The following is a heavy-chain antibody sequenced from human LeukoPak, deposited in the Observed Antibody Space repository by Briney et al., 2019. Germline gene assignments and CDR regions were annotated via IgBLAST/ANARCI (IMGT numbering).Heavy chain of an antibody. CDR3: ARDNSQRFRFDP. CDR1: GYIFTDYY. CDR2: INPNSGGT. D-gene: IGHD4-23*01. Sequence: ASVKVSCKASGYIFTDYYMHWVRQAPGQELGWMGRINPNSGGTNYAQKFQGRVTMTRDTSISTAYTEPSSLRSEDTATYYCARDNSQRFRFDPWGQGTLVTVSS. V-gene: IGHV1/OR15-1*02. J-gene: IGHJ5*02.